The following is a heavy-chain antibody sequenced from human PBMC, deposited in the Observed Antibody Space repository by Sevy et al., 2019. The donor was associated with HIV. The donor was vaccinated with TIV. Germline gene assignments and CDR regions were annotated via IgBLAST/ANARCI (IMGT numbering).Heavy chain of an antibody. J-gene: IGHJ4*02. CDR1: GFTFSSYA. V-gene: IGHV3-30-3*01. Sequence: GGSLRLSCAASGFTFSSYAMHWVRQAPGKGLEWVAVISYDGSNKYYADSVKGGFTISRDNSKNTLYLQMNSLRAEDTAVYYCARDLVSRDLIVATMGFDYWGQGTLVTVSS. CDR3: ARDLVSRDLIVATMGFDY. CDR2: ISYDGSNK. D-gene: IGHD5-12*01.